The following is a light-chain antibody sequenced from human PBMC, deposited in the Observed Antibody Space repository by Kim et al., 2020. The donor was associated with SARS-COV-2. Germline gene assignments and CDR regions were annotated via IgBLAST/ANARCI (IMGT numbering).Light chain of an antibody. J-gene: IGLJ1*01. Sequence: SVFPGQTASITCSGDKLGDKYASWYQQKPGQSPVLVIYQDNKRPSGIPERFSGSNSGNTATLTISGTRAMDEADYYCQAWDSSTYVFGPGTKVTVL. CDR1: KLGDKY. CDR3: QAWDSSTYV. V-gene: IGLV3-1*01. CDR2: QDN.